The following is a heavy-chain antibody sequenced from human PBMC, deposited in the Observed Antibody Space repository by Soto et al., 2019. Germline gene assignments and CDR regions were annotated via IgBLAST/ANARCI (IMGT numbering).Heavy chain of an antibody. Sequence: QVQLVESGGGVVQPGRSLRLSCAASGFTFTNYGMHWVRQAPGKGLEWVAVIWYDGSNKYYADSVKGRFTISKDNSQNTLYLQMNNLGAEDTAMYYCTRDPYGGSRYYFDSWCQGTLVTVSS. CDR1: GFTFTNYG. CDR2: IWYDGSNK. J-gene: IGHJ4*02. D-gene: IGHD1-26*01. CDR3: TRDPYGGSRYYFDS. V-gene: IGHV3-33*01.